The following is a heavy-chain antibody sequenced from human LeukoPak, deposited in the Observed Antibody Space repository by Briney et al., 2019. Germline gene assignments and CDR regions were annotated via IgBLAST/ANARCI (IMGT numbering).Heavy chain of an antibody. J-gene: IGHJ4*02. CDR3: ASRPISHSTFDY. Sequence: SETLSLTCTVSGGSISSYYWSWIRQPAGKGLEWIGRIYTSGSTNYNPSLKSRVTISVDTSKSQFSLKLSSVTAADTAVYYCASRPISHSTFDYWGQGTLVTVSS. CDR2: IYTSGST. V-gene: IGHV4-4*07. CDR1: GGSISSYY. D-gene: IGHD3-9*01.